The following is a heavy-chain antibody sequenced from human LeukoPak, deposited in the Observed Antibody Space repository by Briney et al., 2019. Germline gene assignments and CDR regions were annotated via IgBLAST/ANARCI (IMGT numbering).Heavy chain of an antibody. CDR3: ASYSSSSTLFDY. CDR1: GGTFSSYA. Sequence: SVKVSCKASGGTFSSYAISWVRQAPGQGLEWMGGIIPIFGTANYAQKFQGRVTITTDESTSTVYMELSSLRSEDTAVYYCASYSSSSTLFDYWGQGTLVTVSS. D-gene: IGHD6-13*01. CDR2: IIPIFGTA. V-gene: IGHV1-69*05. J-gene: IGHJ4*02.